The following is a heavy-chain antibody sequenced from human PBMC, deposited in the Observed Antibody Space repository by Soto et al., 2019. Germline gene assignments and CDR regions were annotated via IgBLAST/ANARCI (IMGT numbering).Heavy chain of an antibody. V-gene: IGHV4-4*02. J-gene: IGHJ4*02. CDR2: IYHGGTT. Sequence: QVQPQESGPGLVKPSGTLSLTCAVSGGSISSSNWWSWVRQSPGKGLEWIGEIYHGGTTNYNPSLKSRVTISVDKSKDHFSLKLTSVTAAYTAVYYCAMTAGGISFFEYLGQGTLVTVSS. CDR3: AMTAGGISFFEY. D-gene: IGHD2-15*01. CDR1: GGSISSSNW.